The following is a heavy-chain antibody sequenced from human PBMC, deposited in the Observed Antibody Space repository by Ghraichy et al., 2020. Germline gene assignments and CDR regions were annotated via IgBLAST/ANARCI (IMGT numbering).Heavy chain of an antibody. V-gene: IGHV3-74*01. CDR2: INSDGSSS. Sequence: LSLTCGASGFTFRSHWMHWVRQAPGKGLVWVSRINSDGSSSTYADSVKGRFTISRDNAKNTLYLQMNSLRAEDTAVYFCARGSIRHGSRIDYWGQGTLVTVSS. J-gene: IGHJ4*02. D-gene: IGHD5-24*01. CDR1: GFTFRSHW. CDR3: ARGSIRHGSRIDY.